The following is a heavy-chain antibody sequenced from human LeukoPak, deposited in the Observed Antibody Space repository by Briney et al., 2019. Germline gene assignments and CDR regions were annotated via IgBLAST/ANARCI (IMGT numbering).Heavy chain of an antibody. CDR2: IYHSGNT. CDR3: ARLGRSGDLEGYFDY. J-gene: IGHJ4*02. V-gene: IGHV4-38-2*02. Sequence: SETLSLTCTVSGYSISSGYYRGWIRPAPGKGLEWIGSIYHSGNTYYNPSLKSRVTMSVDTSKNQFSLKLSSVTAADTAVYYCARLGRSGDLEGYFDYWGQGTLVTVSS. D-gene: IGHD2-21*02. CDR1: GYSISSGYY.